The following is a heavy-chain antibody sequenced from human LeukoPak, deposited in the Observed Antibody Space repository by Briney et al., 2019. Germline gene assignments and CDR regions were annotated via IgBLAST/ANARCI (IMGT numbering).Heavy chain of an antibody. Sequence: PSETLSLTCAVYGGSFSGYYWSWIRQHPGKGLEWIGYIYYSGSTYYNPSLKSRVTISVDTSKNQFSLKLSSVTAADTAVYYCAREHIAARPDYWGQGTLVTVSS. CDR1: GGSFSGYY. J-gene: IGHJ4*02. D-gene: IGHD6-6*01. CDR2: IYYSGST. V-gene: IGHV4-31*11. CDR3: AREHIAARPDY.